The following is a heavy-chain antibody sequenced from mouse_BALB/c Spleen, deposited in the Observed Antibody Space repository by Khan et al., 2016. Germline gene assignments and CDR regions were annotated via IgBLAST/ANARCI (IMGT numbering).Heavy chain of an antibody. Sequence: QVQLKESGPGLVAPSQSLSITCTVSGFSLTSYGVHWVRQPPGKGLEWLGVIWAGGSTNYNSALMSRLRISKDNSKSQVFLNMNSLQTDDTAMYYCARGNNYPFAYWGQGTLVTVSA. D-gene: IGHD1-3*01. CDR2: IWAGGST. J-gene: IGHJ3*01. CDR3: ARGNNYPFAY. CDR1: GFSLTSYG. V-gene: IGHV2-9*02.